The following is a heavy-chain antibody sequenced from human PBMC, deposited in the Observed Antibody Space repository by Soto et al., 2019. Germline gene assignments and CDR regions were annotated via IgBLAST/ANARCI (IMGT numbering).Heavy chain of an antibody. J-gene: IGHJ6*02. CDR3: VKGGRITIFGVVIRGTNYGMDV. V-gene: IGHV3-64D*06. CDR1: GFTFSSYA. D-gene: IGHD3-3*01. Sequence: QPGGSLRLSCSASGFTFSSYAMHWVRQAPGKGLEYVSAISSNGGSTYYADSVKGRFTISRDNSKNTLYLQMSSLRAEDTAVYYCVKGGRITIFGVVIRGTNYGMDVWGQGTMVTVSS. CDR2: ISSNGGST.